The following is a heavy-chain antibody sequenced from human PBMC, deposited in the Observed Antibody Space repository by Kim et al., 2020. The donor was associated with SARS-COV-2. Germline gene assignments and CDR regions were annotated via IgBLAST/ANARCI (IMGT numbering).Heavy chain of an antibody. CDR3: ARVYYGSGSREGY. V-gene: IGHV1-18*01. Sequence: ASVNVSCKASGYTFTSYGISWVRQAPGQGLEWMGWITAYNGNTIYAQKLQGRVTMTTDISTSTAYMELRSLRSDDTAVYFCARVYYGSGSREGYWGQGTLVTVSS. CDR1: GYTFTSYG. CDR2: ITAYNGNT. D-gene: IGHD3-10*01. J-gene: IGHJ4*02.